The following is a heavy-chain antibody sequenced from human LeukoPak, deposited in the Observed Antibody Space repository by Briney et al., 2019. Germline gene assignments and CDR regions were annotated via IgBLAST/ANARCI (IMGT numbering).Heavy chain of an antibody. J-gene: IGHJ4*02. V-gene: IGHV1-2*02. D-gene: IGHD6-19*01. Sequence: ASEKVSRKASGHTYTVQFIHWLRPARGQGLEWMGWNHPPRGTPHYAQTFQDAVTLTRDTSIGTAYMEVHRLQPDDTAVYYCARSGFSTGFYLDFWGQGTLISVSS. CDR1: GHTYTVQF. CDR2: NHPPRGTP. CDR3: ARSGFSTGFYLDF.